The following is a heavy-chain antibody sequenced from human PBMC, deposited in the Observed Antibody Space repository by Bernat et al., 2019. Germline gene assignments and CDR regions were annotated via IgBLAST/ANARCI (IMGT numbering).Heavy chain of an antibody. CDR2: INAGNGNT. J-gene: IGHJ5*02. CDR3: ARNSEYFDWLDWFDP. Sequence: QVQLVQSGAEVKKPGASVKVSCKASGYTFTSYAMHWVRQAPGQRLEWMGWINAGNGNTKYSQKFQGRVTITRDTSASTAYMELSSLRSEDTAVYYCARNSEYFDWLDWFDPWGQGTLVTVSS. D-gene: IGHD3-9*01. V-gene: IGHV1-3*01. CDR1: GYTFTSYA.